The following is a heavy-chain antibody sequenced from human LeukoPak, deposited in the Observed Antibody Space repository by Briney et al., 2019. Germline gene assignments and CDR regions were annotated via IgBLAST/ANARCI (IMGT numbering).Heavy chain of an antibody. D-gene: IGHD5-12*01. V-gene: IGHV3-15*01. CDR2: IKSRPDGGTT. Sequence: GGSLRLSCAASGFTFTNAWMDWVRQAPGKGLEWVGRIKSRPDGGTTDFAAPVKGRLTISRDDSKNTLYLHMNSLKTEDTAVYYCITVYDSVANWGRGTLVTVSS. CDR1: GFTFTNAW. CDR3: ITVYDSVAN. J-gene: IGHJ4*02.